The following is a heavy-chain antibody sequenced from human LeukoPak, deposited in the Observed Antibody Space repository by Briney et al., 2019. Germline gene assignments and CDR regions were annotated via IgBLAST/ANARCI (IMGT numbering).Heavy chain of an antibody. CDR1: GFTVRSNY. CDR3: ARAAHRLPWGAFDI. V-gene: IGHV3-53*01. J-gene: IGHJ3*02. CDR2: IYSGGTT. Sequence: PGGSLRLSCAASGFTVRSNYMNWVRQAPGKGLEWVSVIYSGGTTYYVGSVKGRFTISTDNSKNTLYLQMNSLRAEDTAVYYCARAAHRLPWGAFDIWGQGTMVTVSS. D-gene: IGHD7-27*01.